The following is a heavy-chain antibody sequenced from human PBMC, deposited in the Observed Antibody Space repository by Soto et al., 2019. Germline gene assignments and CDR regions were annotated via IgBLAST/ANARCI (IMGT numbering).Heavy chain of an antibody. J-gene: IGHJ4*02. CDR3: ARGPGTSWGLYYFDY. Sequence: QVQLQQWGAGLLKPSETLSLTCAVYGGSFSGYYWSWIRQPPGKGLEWIGEINHSGSTNYNPSLKSGVNISVDTSKNQFSLKLTPVTAAATAVYYCARGPGTSWGLYYFDYWGQGTLVTVSS. CDR2: INHSGST. CDR1: GGSFSGYY. D-gene: IGHD2-2*01. V-gene: IGHV4-34*01.